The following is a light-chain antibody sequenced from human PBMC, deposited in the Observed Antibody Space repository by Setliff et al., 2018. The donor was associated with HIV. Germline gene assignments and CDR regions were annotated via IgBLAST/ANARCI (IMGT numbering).Light chain of an antibody. CDR2: DVS. V-gene: IGLV2-14*01. CDR3: SSYTSSSTYV. CDR1: RSDVGAYNY. Sequence: QSVLTQPASVSGSPGQSITISCTGTRSDVGAYNYVSWYQQHPGKAPKLMIYDVSKRPSGVSNRFSGSKSGNTASLTISGLQAEDEADYYCSSYTSSSTYVFGTGTKVTVL. J-gene: IGLJ1*01.